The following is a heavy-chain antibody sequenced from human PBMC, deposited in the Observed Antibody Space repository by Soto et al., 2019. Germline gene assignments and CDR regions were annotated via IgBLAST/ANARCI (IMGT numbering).Heavy chain of an antibody. CDR3: ASSTGSYSLDDAFDI. V-gene: IGHV4-39*01. CDR2: IYYSGST. D-gene: IGHD3-10*01. J-gene: IGHJ3*02. Sequence: QLQLQESGPGLVKPSETLSLTCTVSGGSISSSSYYWGWIRQPPGKGLEWIGSIYYSGSTYYNPSLKSRVTISVDTSKNQFSLKLSSVTAADTAVYYCASSTGSYSLDDAFDIWGQGTMVTVSS. CDR1: GGSISSSSYY.